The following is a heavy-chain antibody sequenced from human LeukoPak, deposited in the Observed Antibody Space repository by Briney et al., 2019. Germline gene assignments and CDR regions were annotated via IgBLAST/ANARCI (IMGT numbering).Heavy chain of an antibody. J-gene: IGHJ4*02. Sequence: SETVSLTCTVSGGTISRYYWSWIRQPPGKGLEWIGYIYYSGSTNYNPSLKSRVTISVDTSKNQFSLKLSSVTAADTAVYYCARDVRGYGYSYFDYWGQGTLVPVSS. CDR1: GGTISRYY. CDR3: ARDVRGYGYSYFDY. D-gene: IGHD3-22*01. CDR2: IYYSGST. V-gene: IGHV4-59*01.